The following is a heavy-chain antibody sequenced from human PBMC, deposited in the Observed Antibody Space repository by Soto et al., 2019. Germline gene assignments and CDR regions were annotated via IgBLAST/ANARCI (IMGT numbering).Heavy chain of an antibody. Sequence: QVQLQQWGAGLLKLSETLSLTCAVYGGSFSGYYWSWIRQPPGKGLEWIGEINHSGSANYNPSLKSRVTISVDTSKNQFSLKLSSVTAADTAVYYCARGFSPKRPYSSSWEGSRARDYWGQGTLVTVSS. CDR1: GGSFSGYY. J-gene: IGHJ4*02. CDR3: ARGFSPKRPYSSSWEGSRARDY. D-gene: IGHD6-13*01. V-gene: IGHV4-34*01. CDR2: INHSGSA.